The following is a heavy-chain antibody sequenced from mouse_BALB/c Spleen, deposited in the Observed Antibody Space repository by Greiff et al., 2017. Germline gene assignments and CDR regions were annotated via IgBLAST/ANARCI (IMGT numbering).Heavy chain of an antibody. J-gene: IGHJ3*01. CDR3: ATRRAWFAY. CDR1: GYSITSGYY. CDR2: ISYDGSN. Sequence: VQLKESGPGLVKPSQSLSLTCSVTGYSITSGYYWNWIRQFPGNKLEWMGYISYDGSNNYNPSLKNRISITRDTSKNQFFLKLNSVTTEDTATYYCATRRAWFAYWGQGTLVTVSA. V-gene: IGHV3-6*02.